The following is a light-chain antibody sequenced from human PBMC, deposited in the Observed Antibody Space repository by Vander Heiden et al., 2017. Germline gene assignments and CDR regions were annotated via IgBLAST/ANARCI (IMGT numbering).Light chain of an antibody. CDR1: LIITTH. CDR2: AAS. V-gene: IGKV1-39*01. CDR3: QQTYSFPWT. Sequence: DSQLTHPPSSLSASVGDRVTITCRASLIITTHLHWYHQNVGKGPKLLIYAASTLESGVPTSCSSGGSRAHFTLTITRLQPEDFVYYYYQQTYSFPWTFGQGTKLEIK. J-gene: IGKJ2*02.